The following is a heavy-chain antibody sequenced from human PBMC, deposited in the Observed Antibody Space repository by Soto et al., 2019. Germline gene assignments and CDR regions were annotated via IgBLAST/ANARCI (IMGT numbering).Heavy chain of an antibody. CDR1: GYTFTDYY. CDR3: ARMETFGSLNWFDP. D-gene: IGHD3-16*01. CDR2: MNPGSGDT. V-gene: IGHV1-2*02. J-gene: IGHJ5*02. Sequence: QVQLVQSGAEVKKPGASVRVSCKASGYTFTDYYLHWVRQAPGQGLEWMGWMNPGSGDTGNAQKFQGRVTMTRDISIATAYMELSSLRSDDTAIYYCARMETFGSLNWFDPWGQGTLVTVSS.